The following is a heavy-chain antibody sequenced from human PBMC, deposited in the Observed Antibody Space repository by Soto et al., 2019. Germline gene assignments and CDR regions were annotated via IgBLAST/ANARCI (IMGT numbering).Heavy chain of an antibody. V-gene: IGHV3-43*01. J-gene: IGHJ6*02. CDR2: ISWDGGST. CDR1: GFTFDDYT. D-gene: IGHD3-10*01. CDR3: ARGDYYGSTAHYYGMDV. Sequence: PGGSLRLSCAASGFTFDDYTMHWVRQAPGKGLEWVSLISWDGGSTYYADSVKGRFTISRDNSKSSLYPQMNSLRTEDTALYYCARGDYYGSTAHYYGMDVWGQGTTVTVSS.